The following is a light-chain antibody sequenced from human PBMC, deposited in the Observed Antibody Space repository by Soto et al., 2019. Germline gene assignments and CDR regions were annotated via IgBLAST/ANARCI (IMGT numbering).Light chain of an antibody. CDR1: QPILKN. CDR3: QQSFNMPWT. J-gene: IGKJ1*01. V-gene: IGKV1-39*01. Sequence: DIQMTQSPFSLSASIGDRVTITCRASQPILKNLNWYQHKPGKAPKLLISSASSLQRGVPSRFSGVGSGTDFTLTINSLQPEDFATYHRQQSFNMPWTFGQGTKVEVK. CDR2: SAS.